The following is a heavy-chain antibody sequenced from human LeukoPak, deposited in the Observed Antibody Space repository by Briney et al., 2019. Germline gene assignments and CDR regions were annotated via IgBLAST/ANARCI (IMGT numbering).Heavy chain of an antibody. V-gene: IGHV4-38-2*01. CDR2: IYHSGST. Sequence: SETLSLTCAVSGYSISSGYYWGWIRQPPGNGLEWIGSIYHSGSTYYNPSLKSRVTISVDTSKDQFSLKLSSVTAADTAVYYGARAVPFDPWGQGTLVTVSS. J-gene: IGHJ5*02. CDR1: GYSISSGYY. CDR3: ARAVPFDP.